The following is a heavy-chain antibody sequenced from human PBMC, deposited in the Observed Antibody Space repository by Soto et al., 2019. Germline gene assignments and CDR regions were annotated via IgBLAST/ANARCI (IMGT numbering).Heavy chain of an antibody. D-gene: IGHD5-12*01. J-gene: IGHJ6*03. CDR1: GYTFTSYA. CDR3: AREVTDIVATISQGHYYYSYMDV. V-gene: IGHV1-3*01. Sequence: GASVKVSCKASGYTFTSYAMHWVRQAPGQRLEWMGWINAGNGNTKYSQKFQGRVTITRDTSASTAYMELSSLRSEDTAVYYCAREVTDIVATISQGHYYYSYMDVWGKGTTVTVSS. CDR2: INAGNGNT.